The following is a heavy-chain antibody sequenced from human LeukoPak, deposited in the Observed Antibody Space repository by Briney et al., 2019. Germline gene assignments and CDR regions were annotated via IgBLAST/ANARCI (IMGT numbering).Heavy chain of an antibody. CDR1: GFTFSSYG. CDR3: AKVWSAHPNYYYMDV. V-gene: IGHV3-30*18. Sequence: PGGSLRLSCAVSGFTFSSYGMHWVRQAPGKGLEWVAVISHDGSNKHYADSVKGRFTISRDNSKNTLYRQMNSLRAEDTAVYYCAKVWSAHPNYYYMDVWGKGTTVTVSS. CDR2: ISHDGSNK. J-gene: IGHJ6*03. D-gene: IGHD3-3*01.